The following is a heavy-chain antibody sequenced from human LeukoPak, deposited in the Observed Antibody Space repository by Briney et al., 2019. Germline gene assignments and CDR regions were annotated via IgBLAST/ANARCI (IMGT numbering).Heavy chain of an antibody. CDR2: IKQDGSEK. J-gene: IGHJ4*02. CDR1: GFTFSTYW. D-gene: IGHD6-13*01. V-gene: IGHV3-7*04. CDR3: ARGFAGIEVVY. Sequence: GGSLRLSCAASGFTFSTYWMSWVRQAPGKGLEWVANIKQDGSEKYYVDSVKGRFTISRDNAKNSLYLQMNSLRAEDTAVYYCARGFAGIEVVYWGQGTLVTVFS.